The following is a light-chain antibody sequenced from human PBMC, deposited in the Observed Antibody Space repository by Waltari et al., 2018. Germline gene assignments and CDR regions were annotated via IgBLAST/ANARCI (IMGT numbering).Light chain of an antibody. CDR2: DVS. J-gene: IGLJ3*02. CDR1: SSDVGFYNY. V-gene: IGLV2-14*01. CDR3: NSYTGSSSWV. Sequence: SALTQPASVSGSPGQSITISCTGTSSDVGFYNYVSWYQQHPGKAPKLMIYDVSERPPGLSIRFSGSKSGSTASLIISGLQASDESDYHCNSYTGSSSWVFGGGTKLTVL.